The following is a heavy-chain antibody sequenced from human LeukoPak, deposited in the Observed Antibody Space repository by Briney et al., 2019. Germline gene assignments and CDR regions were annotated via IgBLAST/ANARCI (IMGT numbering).Heavy chain of an antibody. J-gene: IGHJ4*02. Sequence: SETLSLTCTVSGGSISSYYWSWLRQPPGKGLEWIGYIYYSGSTNYNPSLKSRVTISVDTSKNQFSLKLSSVTAADTAVYYCARVPSGYYDSSGYYYPPGFFDYWGQGTLVTVSS. CDR2: IYYSGST. CDR3: ARVPSGYYDSSGYYYPPGFFDY. V-gene: IGHV4-59*01. CDR1: GGSISSYY. D-gene: IGHD3-22*01.